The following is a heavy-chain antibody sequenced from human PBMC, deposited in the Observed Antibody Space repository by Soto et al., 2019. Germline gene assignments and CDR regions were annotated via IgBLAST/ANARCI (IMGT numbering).Heavy chain of an antibody. V-gene: IGHV3-23*01. CDR2: IGTTGGDT. D-gene: IGHD6-25*01. CDR1: GFSFSPYP. CDR3: AKSRVASGRGYFDL. Sequence: EVQLLESGGSLVLPGGSLRLSCAASGFSFSPYPMSWVRHAPVKGLEWVSTIGTTGGDTYYPDFVKGRFTISRDDSKNTVYLQMSSLRDEDSAIYYCAKSRVASGRGYFDLWGRGTLVTVSS. J-gene: IGHJ2*01.